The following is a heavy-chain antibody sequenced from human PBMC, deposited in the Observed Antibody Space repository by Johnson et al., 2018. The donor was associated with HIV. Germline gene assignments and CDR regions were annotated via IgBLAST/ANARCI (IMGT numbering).Heavy chain of an antibody. CDR2: ISYAGSNK. CDR3: AREMAIAAAGHDAFDI. J-gene: IGHJ3*02. D-gene: IGHD6-13*01. Sequence: VQLVESGGGVVQPGRSLRLSCAASGFTFSSYAMHWVSQAPGKGLEWVAVISYAGSNKYYADSVKGRFTISRDNSKNTLYLQMNSLRAEDTAVYYCAREMAIAAAGHDAFDIWGQGTMVTVS. CDR1: GFTFSSYA. V-gene: IGHV3-30*04.